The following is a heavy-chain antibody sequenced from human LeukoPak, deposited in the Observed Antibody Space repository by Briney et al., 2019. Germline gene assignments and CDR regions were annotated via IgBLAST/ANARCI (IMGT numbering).Heavy chain of an antibody. J-gene: IGHJ3*02. D-gene: IGHD4-17*01. V-gene: IGHV4-59*11. CDR1: ADSFSSHD. CDR3: ARDLVTVTKGFDI. CDR2: ISYIGST. Sequence: SETLSLTCAVSADSFSSHDWTWLRQPPGKGLEWIGYISYIGSTNYNPSLKSRVTISIDTSKNQFSLKLTSVTAADTAVYYCARDLVTVTKGFDIWGQGTMVSVSS.